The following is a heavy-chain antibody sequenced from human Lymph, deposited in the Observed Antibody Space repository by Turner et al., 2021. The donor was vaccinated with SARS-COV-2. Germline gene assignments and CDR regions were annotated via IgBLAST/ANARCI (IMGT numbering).Heavy chain of an antibody. CDR2: NSIRRSTI. D-gene: IGHD2-15*01. J-gene: IGHJ6*02. Sequence: EVQLVESGGGLVQPGGSLRLSCAASGFTFSSYSMNWVRQDPVKGREWVSHNSIRRSTIDYANAVKGRFTISRDNAKNSLYLKMNSLRDEDTAVYYSARDRGGYGAYYYGMDVWGQGTTVTVSS. V-gene: IGHV3-48*02. CDR1: GFTFSSYS. CDR3: ARDRGGYGAYYYGMDV.